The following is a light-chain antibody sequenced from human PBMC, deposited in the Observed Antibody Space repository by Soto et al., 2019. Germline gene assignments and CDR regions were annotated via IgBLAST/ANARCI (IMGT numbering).Light chain of an antibody. CDR1: HSVSNF. CDR3: QQCFSIPPT. CDR2: GTS. Sequence: EIVLTQSPASLSLSPGERATLSCRASHSVSNFLAWYQQKPGQAPRLLIYGTSNRATGIPARFSGSGSGTDFTLTISSLEPEDFAIYYCQQCFSIPPTFGHGTKVETK. J-gene: IGKJ1*01. V-gene: IGKV3-11*01.